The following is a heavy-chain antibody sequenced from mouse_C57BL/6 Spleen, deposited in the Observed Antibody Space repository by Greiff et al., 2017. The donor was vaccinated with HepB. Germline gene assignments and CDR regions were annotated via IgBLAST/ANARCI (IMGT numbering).Heavy chain of an antibody. CDR1: GYTFTSYW. CDR2: IHPNSGNT. V-gene: IGHV1-64*01. CDR3: ARGYYVDY. Sequence: QVQLQQPGAELVKPGASVKLSCKASGYTFTSYWMHWVKQRPGQGLEWIGMIHPNSGNTNYNEKFKSKATLTVDKSSSTDYMQLSSLTSEDSAVYYCARGYYVDYWGQGTTLTVAS. J-gene: IGHJ2*01.